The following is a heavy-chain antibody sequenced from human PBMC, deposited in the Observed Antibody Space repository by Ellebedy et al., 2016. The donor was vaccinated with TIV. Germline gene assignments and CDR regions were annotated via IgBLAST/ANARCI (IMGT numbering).Heavy chain of an antibody. CDR2: ISGSGGST. Sequence: GGSLRLXXAASGFTFSSYAMTWVRQAPGKGLEWVSAISGSGGSTYYADSVKGRFTISRDNSKNTLYLQMNSLRAEDTAVYYCAKSPYCGGDCYTTLHWGQGTLVTVSS. CDR1: GFTFSSYA. V-gene: IGHV3-23*01. CDR3: AKSPYCGGDCYTTLH. J-gene: IGHJ4*02. D-gene: IGHD2-21*01.